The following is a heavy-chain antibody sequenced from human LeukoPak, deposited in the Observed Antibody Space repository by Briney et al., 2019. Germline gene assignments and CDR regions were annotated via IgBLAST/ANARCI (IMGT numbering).Heavy chain of an antibody. D-gene: IGHD3-10*01. Sequence: GGSLRLSCAASGFTFSSYAMSWVRQAPGKGLEWVSYISSSGSTIYYAGSVKGRFTISRDNAKNSLYLQMNSLRAEDTAVYYCARESGFRGGAFDIWGQGTMVTVSS. CDR3: ARESGFRGGAFDI. CDR1: GFTFSSYA. CDR2: ISSSGSTI. J-gene: IGHJ3*02. V-gene: IGHV3-48*03.